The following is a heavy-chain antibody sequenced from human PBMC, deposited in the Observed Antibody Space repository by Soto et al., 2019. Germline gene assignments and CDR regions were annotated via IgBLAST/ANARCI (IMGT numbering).Heavy chain of an antibody. Sequence: SETLSLTCTVSGGSISSGGYYWSWIRQHPGKGLEWIGCIYDSGSTYYNPSLKSRLTISVDTSKNQFSLKVSSVTAADTAAYYCASGPYGSAAYWGQGTLVTV. CDR3: ASGPYGSAAY. J-gene: IGHJ4*02. CDR2: IYDSGST. D-gene: IGHD3-10*01. CDR1: GGSISSGGYY. V-gene: IGHV4-31*03.